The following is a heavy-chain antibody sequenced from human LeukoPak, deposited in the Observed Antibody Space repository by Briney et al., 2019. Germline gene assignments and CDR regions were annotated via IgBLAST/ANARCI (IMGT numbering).Heavy chain of an antibody. CDR1: GGSISSGSYY. Sequence: PSETLSLTCTVSGGSISSGSYYWSWIRQPAGKGLEWIGRIYTSGSTNYNPSLKSRVTISVDTSKNQFSLKLSSVTAADTAVYYCARGAVVPAARGPVYYYGMDVWGQGTTVTVSS. CDR2: IYTSGST. J-gene: IGHJ6*02. D-gene: IGHD2-2*01. V-gene: IGHV4-61*02. CDR3: ARGAVVPAARGPVYYYGMDV.